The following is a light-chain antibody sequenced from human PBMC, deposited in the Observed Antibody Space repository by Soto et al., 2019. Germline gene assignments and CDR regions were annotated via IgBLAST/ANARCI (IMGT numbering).Light chain of an antibody. CDR2: AAS. J-gene: IGKJ4*01. CDR3: QQSYSTPLT. Sequence: DIQMTQSPSSLSTSVGDRVTITCRASQSISNYLNWYQQKPGKAPKLLIYAASSFQSGVPSRFSGSGSGTDFTLTISSLQPEDFATYYCQQSYSTPLTFGGGTKVDIK. V-gene: IGKV1-39*01. CDR1: QSISNY.